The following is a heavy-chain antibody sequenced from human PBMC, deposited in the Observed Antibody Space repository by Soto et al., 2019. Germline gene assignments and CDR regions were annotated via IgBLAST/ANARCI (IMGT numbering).Heavy chain of an antibody. Sequence: QVQLVQSEAEVKKPGASVKVSCQTSGYTFTSYGISWVRQAPGQGLEWMGWISGYNSNTNYAQKLQGRVTMTTDTSTSTAYMELRSLRSDDTAVYYCARDFYARMLPTDPWGQGTLVTVSS. J-gene: IGHJ5*02. V-gene: IGHV1-18*01. D-gene: IGHD3-16*01. CDR1: GYTFTSYG. CDR3: ARDFYARMLPTDP. CDR2: ISGYNSNT.